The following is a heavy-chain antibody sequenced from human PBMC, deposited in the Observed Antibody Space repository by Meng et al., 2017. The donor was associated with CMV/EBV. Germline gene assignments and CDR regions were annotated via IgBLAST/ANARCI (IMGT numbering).Heavy chain of an antibody. CDR3: ARDAGTFLAYRGYFDY. CDR2: IIPILGIA. D-gene: IGHD3-3*02. Sequence: KISCAASGFTFDDYGMSWVRQAPGQGLEWMGGIIPILGIANYAQKFQGRVTITADKSTSTAYMELSSLRSEDTAVYYCARDAGTFLAYRGYFDYWGQGTLVTVSS. V-gene: IGHV1-69*10. CDR1: GFTFDDYG. J-gene: IGHJ4*02.